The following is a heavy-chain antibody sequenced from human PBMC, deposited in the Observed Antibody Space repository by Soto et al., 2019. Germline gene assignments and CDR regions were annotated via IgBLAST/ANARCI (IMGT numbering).Heavy chain of an antibody. CDR2: IYYSGST. J-gene: IGHJ5*02. CDR3: AGHSLGITIFGVAPRGPNWSDP. V-gene: IGHV4-39*01. Sequence: QLQLQESGPGLVKPSETLSLTCTVSGGSISSSSYYWGWIRQPPGKGLEWIGSIYYSGSTYYNPSLKSRVNISVDMSQNQFSLKLSSVTAEDTAVYYCAGHSLGITIFGVAPRGPNWSDPWGQGTLVTVSS. CDR1: GGSISSSSYY. D-gene: IGHD3-3*01.